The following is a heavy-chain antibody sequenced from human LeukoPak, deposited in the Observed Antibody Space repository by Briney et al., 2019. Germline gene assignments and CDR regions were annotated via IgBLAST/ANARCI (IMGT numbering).Heavy chain of an antibody. D-gene: IGHD3-22*01. J-gene: IGHJ4*02. CDR1: GFTFSSYS. CDR2: ISSSSSTI. Sequence: PGGSLRLSCAASGFTFSSYSMNWVRQAPGKGLEWVSYISSSSSTIYYADSVKGRFTISRDNAKNSLYLQMNSLRAEDTAVYSCASADYYDSSGYYHGPTPFDYWGQGTLVTVSS. V-gene: IGHV3-48*01. CDR3: ASADYYDSSGYYHGPTPFDY.